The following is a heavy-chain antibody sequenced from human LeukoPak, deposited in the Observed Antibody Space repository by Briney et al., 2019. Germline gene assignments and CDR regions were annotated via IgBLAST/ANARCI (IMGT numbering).Heavy chain of an antibody. CDR1: GFTFGDYA. CDR3: TRDADIVVVVAYLEGHYYGMDV. V-gene: IGHV3-49*03. J-gene: IGHJ6*02. CDR2: IRSKAYGGTT. Sequence: GGSLRLSCTASGFTFGDYAMSWFRQAPGKGLEWVGFIRSKAYGGTTEYAASVKGRFTISRDDSKSIAYLQMNSLKTEDTAVYYCTRDADIVVVVAYLEGHYYGMDVWGQGTTVTVSS. D-gene: IGHD2-15*01.